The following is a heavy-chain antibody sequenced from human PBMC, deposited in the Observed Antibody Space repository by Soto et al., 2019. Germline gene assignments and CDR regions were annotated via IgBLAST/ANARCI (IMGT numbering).Heavy chain of an antibody. J-gene: IGHJ5*01. Sequence: SETLSLTCSVSGDSISNLDYFWAWIRQPPGQALEYIGYIYKSATTYYNPSFESRVAISVDTSKSQFSLNVASVTAADTAVYFCARGRYCLTGRCFPNWFDSWGQGALVTVSS. CDR2: IYKSATT. CDR3: ARGRYCLTGRCFPNWFDS. CDR1: GDSISNLDYF. V-gene: IGHV4-30-4*01. D-gene: IGHD7-27*01.